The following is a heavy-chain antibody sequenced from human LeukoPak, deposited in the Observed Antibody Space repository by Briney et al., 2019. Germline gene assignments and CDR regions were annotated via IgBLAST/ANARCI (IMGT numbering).Heavy chain of an antibody. J-gene: IGHJ3*02. D-gene: IGHD2-8*01. V-gene: IGHV4-59*08. CDR3: SRGGLMVHAHDAFDI. Sequence: PSETLSLTCSVSGGAICSYYWSWVRQPPGKGLEWIGYMFYSGSTKSNHSIKSRLTISVNTSKNQMSLKLSSGTAADEAVYYCSRGGLMVHAHDAFDIWGQGTMVTVSS. CDR1: GGAICSYY. CDR2: MFYSGST.